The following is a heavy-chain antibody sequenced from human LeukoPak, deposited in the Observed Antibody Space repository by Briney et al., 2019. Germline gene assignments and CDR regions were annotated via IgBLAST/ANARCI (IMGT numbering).Heavy chain of an antibody. V-gene: IGHV4-39*07. CDR2: IYYSGST. J-gene: IGHJ3*02. D-gene: IGHD3-16*01. CDR3: ARGDPLIAFDI. CDR1: GGSISSSSYY. Sequence: PSETLSLTCTVSGGSISSSSYYWGWIRQPPGKGLEWIGSIYYSGSTYYNPSLKSRVTISVDTSKNQFSLKLSSVTAADTAVYYCARGDPLIAFDIWGQGTMVTVSS.